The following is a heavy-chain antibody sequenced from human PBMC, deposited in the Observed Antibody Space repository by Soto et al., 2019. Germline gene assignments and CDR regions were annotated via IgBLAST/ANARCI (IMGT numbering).Heavy chain of an antibody. CDR3: AKLKTLTGLVY. V-gene: IGHV3-9*01. D-gene: IGHD3-9*01. J-gene: IGHJ4*02. CDR1: GFSFDDFA. CDR2: ISWNSDTI. Sequence: VQLVESGGGLAQPGRSLRLSCAASGFSFDDFAMHWVRQAPGKGLEWVSGISWNSDTIGYADSVKGRFTISRDNAKNSLYLQMNSLRPEDTALYYCAKLKTLTGLVYWGQGTLVTVSS.